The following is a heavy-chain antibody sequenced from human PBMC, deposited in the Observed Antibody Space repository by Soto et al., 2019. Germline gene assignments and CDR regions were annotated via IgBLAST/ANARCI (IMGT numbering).Heavy chain of an antibody. CDR3: AKDRGDNAGYPAFDI. D-gene: IGHD3-9*01. V-gene: IGHV3-23*01. J-gene: IGHJ3*02. CDR2: IRGSGGAT. Sequence: EVQLLESGGGLVQPGGFLRLSCAASGFTLSSYDMGWVRQAPGRGLEWISLIRGSGGATFHADSVEGRLTISRDISKNTLYLQMNSLRAEDSAVYYCAKDRGDNAGYPAFDIWGQGTMVTVSS. CDR1: GFTLSSYD.